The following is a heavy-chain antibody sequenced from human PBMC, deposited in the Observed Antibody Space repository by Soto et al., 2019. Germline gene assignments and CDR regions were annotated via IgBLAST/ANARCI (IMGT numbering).Heavy chain of an antibody. V-gene: IGHV1-58*02. J-gene: IGHJ6*02. CDR3: AADRTPLYCRSTSCYSYGMDV. CDR1: GYTFTSYG. Sequence: ASVKVSCKASGYTFTSYGISWVRQAPGQGLEWIGWIVVGSGNTNYAQKLQERVTITRDMSTSTAYMELSSLRSEDTAVYYCAADRTPLYCRSTSCYSYGMDVWG. D-gene: IGHD2-2*02. CDR2: IVVGSGNT.